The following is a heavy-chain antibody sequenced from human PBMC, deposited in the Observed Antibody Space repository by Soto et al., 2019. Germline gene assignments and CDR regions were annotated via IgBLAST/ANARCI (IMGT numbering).Heavy chain of an antibody. V-gene: IGHV4-4*02. J-gene: IGHJ3*01. D-gene: IGHD3-9*01. CDR2: ISHSGTS. CDR1: GGSISSSHC. CDR3: ARVVLTITRGSFDA. Sequence: QVQLQESGPGLVKPSGTLSLTCAVSGGSISSSHCWTWVRQSPGKGLEYIGEISHSGTSNSNPSLKSRVTLSVDKSKNHFSLTLTSVTAADTAVYYCARVVLTITRGSFDAWCQGTLVIVSS.